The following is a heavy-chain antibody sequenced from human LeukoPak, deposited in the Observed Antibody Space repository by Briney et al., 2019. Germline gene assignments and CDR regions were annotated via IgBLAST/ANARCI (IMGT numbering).Heavy chain of an antibody. CDR1: GGTFSSYA. Sequence: ASVKVSCKASGGTFSSYAISWVRQAPGQGLEWMGRIIPILGIANYAQKFQGRVTITADKSTSTAYMELSSLRSEDTAVYYCARDSYYYDSSGYYHPPRIFLPSVWIYDAFDIWGQGTMVTVSS. CDR2: IIPILGIA. J-gene: IGHJ3*02. D-gene: IGHD3-22*01. CDR3: ARDSYYYDSSGYYHPPRIFLPSVWIYDAFDI. V-gene: IGHV1-69*04.